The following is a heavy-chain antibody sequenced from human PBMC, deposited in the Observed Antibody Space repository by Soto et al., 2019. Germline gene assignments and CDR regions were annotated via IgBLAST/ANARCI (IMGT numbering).Heavy chain of an antibody. J-gene: IGHJ4*02. V-gene: IGHV3-30*18. Sequence: GGSLRLSCAASGFTFSSYGMHWVRQAPGKGLEWVAVISYDGSNKYYADSVKGRFTISRDNSKNTLYLQMNSLRAEDTAVYYCAKGPGGYSSSWYPYWGQGTLVTVSS. CDR3: AKGPGGYSSSWYPY. D-gene: IGHD6-13*01. CDR2: ISYDGSNK. CDR1: GFTFSSYG.